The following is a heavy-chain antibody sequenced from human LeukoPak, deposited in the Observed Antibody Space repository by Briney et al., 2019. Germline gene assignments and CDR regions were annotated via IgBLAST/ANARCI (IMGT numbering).Heavy chain of an antibody. D-gene: IGHD4-17*01. V-gene: IGHV3-23*01. Sequence: GGSLRLSXAASGFTFSSYAMSWIRQAPGKGLEWVSAISGSGGSTYYADSVKGRFTISRDNSKNTLYLQMNSLRAEDTAVYYCAKANDYGDFNWFDPWGQGTLVTVSS. CDR1: GFTFSSYA. CDR2: ISGSGGST. CDR3: AKANDYGDFNWFDP. J-gene: IGHJ5*02.